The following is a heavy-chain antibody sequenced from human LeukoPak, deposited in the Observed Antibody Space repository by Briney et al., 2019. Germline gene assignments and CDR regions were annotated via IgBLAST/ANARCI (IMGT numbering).Heavy chain of an antibody. D-gene: IGHD6-19*01. CDR2: INAGNGNT. CDR1: GGTFSSYA. CDR3: ARVAYSSGWYFFDY. J-gene: IGHJ4*02. Sequence: ASVKVSCKASGGTFSSYAISWVRQAPGQRLEWMGWINAGNGNTKYSQKFQGRVTITRDTSASTAYMELSSLRSEDTAVYYCARVAYSSGWYFFDYWGQGTLVTVSS. V-gene: IGHV1-3*01.